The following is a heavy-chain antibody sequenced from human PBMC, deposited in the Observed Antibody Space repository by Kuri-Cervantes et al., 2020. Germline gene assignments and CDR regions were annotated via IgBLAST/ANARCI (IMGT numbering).Heavy chain of an antibody. CDR1: GFTFSSYS. J-gene: IGHJ2*01. CDR3: ARDSRYFDL. V-gene: IGHV4-39*07. CDR2: IYYRGTT. Sequence: ESLKISCAASGFTFSSYSMNWIRQPPGKGLEWIGSIYYRGTTYYNPSLKSRVTISVDTSRNQFSLKLSSVTAADTAVYYCARDSRYFDLWGRGTLVTVSS.